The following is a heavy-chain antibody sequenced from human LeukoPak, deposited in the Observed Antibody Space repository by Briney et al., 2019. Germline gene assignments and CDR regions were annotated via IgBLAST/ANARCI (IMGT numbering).Heavy chain of an antibody. J-gene: IGHJ4*02. CDR2: ISYDGSNK. CDR1: GFTFSSYA. Sequence: GRSLRLSCAASGFTFSSYAMHWVRQAPGKGLEWVAVISYDGSNKYYADSLKGRFTISRDNSKNTLYLQMNSLRAEDTAVYYCARDGYDVLFTFDYWGQGTLVTVSS. D-gene: IGHD5-12*01. CDR3: ARDGYDVLFTFDY. V-gene: IGHV3-30*01.